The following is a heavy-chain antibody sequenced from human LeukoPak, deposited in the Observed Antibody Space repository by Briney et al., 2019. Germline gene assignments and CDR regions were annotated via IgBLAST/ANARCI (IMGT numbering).Heavy chain of an antibody. CDR3: ARGRVHWGY. CDR1: GGSISSGGYY. J-gene: IGHJ4*02. V-gene: IGHV4-31*03. D-gene: IGHD3-16*01. Sequence: PSQTLSLTCTVSGGSISSGGYYWSWIRQHPGKGLEWIGEINHSGSTNYNPSLKSRVTISVDTSKNQFSLKLSSVTAADTAVYYCARGRVHWGYWGQGTLVTVSS. CDR2: INHSGST.